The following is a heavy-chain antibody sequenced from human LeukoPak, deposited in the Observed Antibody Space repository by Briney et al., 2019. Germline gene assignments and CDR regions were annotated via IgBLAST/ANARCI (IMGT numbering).Heavy chain of an antibody. V-gene: IGHV3-74*01. CDR1: GFTFRSYW. D-gene: IGHD2-15*01. CDR3: ASFGDCSGGSCSAFDV. J-gene: IGHJ3*01. CDR2: INSDGSST. Sequence: GGSLRLSCAASGFTFRSYWMHWVRQAPGKGLVGVSRINSDGSSTNYADSVKGRFTISRDNSKKTLYLQMNSLRAEDTAVYYCASFGDCSGGSCSAFDVWGQGTMVTVSS.